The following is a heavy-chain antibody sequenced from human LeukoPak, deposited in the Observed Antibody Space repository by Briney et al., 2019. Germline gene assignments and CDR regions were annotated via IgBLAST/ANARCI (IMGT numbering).Heavy chain of an antibody. J-gene: IGHJ4*02. CDR1: GGSISRGNW. CDR2: IYHSGGT. V-gene: IGHV4-4*02. CDR3: ARYRGANGYYFDY. D-gene: IGHD3-10*01. Sequence: PSGTLSLTCDVSGGSISRGNWWSWVRQPPGKGLEWIGEIYHSGGTNYNPSLKSRVTISVDKSKNQFSLKLSSVTAADTAVYYCARYRGANGYYFDYWGQGTLVTVSS.